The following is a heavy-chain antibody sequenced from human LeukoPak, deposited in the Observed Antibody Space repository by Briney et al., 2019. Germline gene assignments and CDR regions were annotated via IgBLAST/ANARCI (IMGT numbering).Heavy chain of an antibody. CDR3: ARQTAIVVVPAAIHDAFDI. V-gene: IGHV5-51*01. J-gene: IGHJ3*02. CDR2: IYPGDSDT. D-gene: IGHD2-2*01. CDR1: GYSFTSYW. Sequence: GESLKISCKGSGYSFTSYWIGWVRQMPGKGLEWMGIIYPGDSDTRYSPSFQGQVTISADKSISTAYLQWSSLKASDTAMYYCARQTAIVVVPAAIHDAFDIWGQGTMVTVSS.